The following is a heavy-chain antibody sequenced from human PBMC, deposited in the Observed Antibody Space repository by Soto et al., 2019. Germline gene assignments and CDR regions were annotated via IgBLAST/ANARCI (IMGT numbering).Heavy chain of an antibody. Sequence: PSETLSLTCTVSGGSTSSRSYYWGWIRQAPGKGLEWIGSIYYSGSTYYNPSLKSRITISEDTSKNQFSLKLSSVTAEDTAVYYCAKTFLARYCSSSICYDPADYFDYWGQGTLVTVSS. CDR1: GGSTSSRSYY. CDR2: IYYSGST. D-gene: IGHD2-2*01. J-gene: IGHJ4*02. V-gene: IGHV4-39*01. CDR3: AKTFLARYCSSSICYDPADYFDY.